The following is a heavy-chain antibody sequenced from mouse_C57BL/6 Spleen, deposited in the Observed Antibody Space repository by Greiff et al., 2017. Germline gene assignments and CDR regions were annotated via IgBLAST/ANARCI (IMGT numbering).Heavy chain of an antibody. CDR2: ISSGGSTI. D-gene: IGHD1-1*01. CDR3: ARAYYYEWYFDV. Sequence: EVMLMESGGGLVQPGGSLKLSCAASGFTFRDYGMHWVRQAPETGLEWVAYISSGGSTIYYADTVKGRFTISRDNAKNTLFLQMTSLRSEDTAMYYCARAYYYEWYFDVWGTGTTVTVSS. J-gene: IGHJ1*03. V-gene: IGHV5-17*01. CDR1: GFTFRDYG.